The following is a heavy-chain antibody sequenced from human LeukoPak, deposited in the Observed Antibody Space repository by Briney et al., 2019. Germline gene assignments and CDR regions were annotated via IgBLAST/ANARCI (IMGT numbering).Heavy chain of an antibody. D-gene: IGHD1-26*01. V-gene: IGHV1-46*01. J-gene: IGHJ4*02. Sequence: ASVKDSCKASRYTLTSYYMHWVRPAPGLGREWMGIINHRGGSTSYAQKLHGRVTMTRDTSTSTVYMELSSLRSEDTAVYYCATLTGPYSGSYYGSFDYWGQGTLVTVSS. CDR2: INHRGGST. CDR1: RYTLTSYY. CDR3: ATLTGPYSGSYYGSFDY.